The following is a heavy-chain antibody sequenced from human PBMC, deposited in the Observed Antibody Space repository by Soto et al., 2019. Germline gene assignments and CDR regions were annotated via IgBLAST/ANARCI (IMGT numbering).Heavy chain of an antibody. D-gene: IGHD3-3*01. V-gene: IGHV4-59*01. J-gene: IGHJ4*02. CDR3: ARDGSGYDFWSGPYFFDY. CDR1: SGSISTYY. Sequence: QVQLQESGPGLVKPSETLSLTCTVSSGSISTYYWSWIRQPPGKGLEWIGYIYYNGRTNYNPSLESRVTISLDTSKSQFSLKLSSVSAADTAVYYCARDGSGYDFWSGPYFFDYWGPGTRVTVSS. CDR2: IYYNGRT.